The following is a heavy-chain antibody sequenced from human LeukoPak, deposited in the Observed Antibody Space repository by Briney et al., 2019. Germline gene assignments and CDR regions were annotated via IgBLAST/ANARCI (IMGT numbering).Heavy chain of an antibody. D-gene: IGHD6-19*01. CDR2: IYYSGNT. V-gene: IGHV4-59*01. CDR1: GDSISDYY. Sequence: PSETLSLTCTVSGDSISDYYWSWIRQPPGKGLEWIGYIYYSGNTKYNPSLKSRVTISLDTSKNQFSLKLSSVTTADTAVHYCARQKQWLEDLDSWGQGTLVTVSS. J-gene: IGHJ4*02. CDR3: ARQKQWLEDLDS.